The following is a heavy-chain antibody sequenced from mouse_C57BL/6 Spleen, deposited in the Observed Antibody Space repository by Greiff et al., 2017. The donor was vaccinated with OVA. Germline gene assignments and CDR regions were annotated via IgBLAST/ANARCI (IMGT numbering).Heavy chain of an antibody. Sequence: QVHVKQPGAELVMPGASVKLSCKASGYTFTSYWMHWVKQRPGQGLEWIGEIDPSDSYTNYNQKFKGKSTLTVDKSSSTAYMQLSSLTSEDSAVXYCARRPITTGYFDVWGTGTTVTVSS. V-gene: IGHV1-69*01. CDR1: GYTFTSYW. D-gene: IGHD1-1*01. CDR3: ARRPITTGYFDV. CDR2: IDPSDSYT. J-gene: IGHJ1*03.